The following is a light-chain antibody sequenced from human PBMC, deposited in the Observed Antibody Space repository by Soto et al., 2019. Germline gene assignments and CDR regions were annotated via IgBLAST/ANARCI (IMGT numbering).Light chain of an antibody. Sequence: EIVLTQSPATLSSSPGERATLSCRASQSVGSHLSWYKQKPNQAPRLLIYDASNRATGIPASFSGSGCRRDFTLTISTVEPEDFAIYYYQQRSNWRLSFGGGTRVELK. CDR3: QQRSNWRLS. CDR2: DAS. V-gene: IGKV3-11*02. CDR1: QSVGSH. J-gene: IGKJ4*02.